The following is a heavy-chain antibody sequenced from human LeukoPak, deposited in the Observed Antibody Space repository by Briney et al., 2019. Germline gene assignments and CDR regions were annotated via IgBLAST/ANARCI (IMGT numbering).Heavy chain of an antibody. J-gene: IGHJ4*02. CDR1: GYTFTGYY. CDR3: ASQRWELFFDY. D-gene: IGHD1-26*01. Sequence: ASVKVSCKASGYTFTGYYMHWVRQAPGQGLEWMGWINPNSGGTNYALKFQGRVTMTRDTSISTAYMELSRLRSDDTAVYYCASQRWELFFDYWGQGTLVTVSS. V-gene: IGHV1-2*02. CDR2: INPNSGGT.